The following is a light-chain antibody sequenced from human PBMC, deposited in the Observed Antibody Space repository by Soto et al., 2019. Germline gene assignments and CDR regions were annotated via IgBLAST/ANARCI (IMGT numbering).Light chain of an antibody. Sequence: DIQMTQYPSSLSASVGDRVTITCRASQSISSYLNWYQQKPGKAPKLLIYSASSLQSVVPSRFSGSGSGTDFTLPISRLQPEDFATYYCQQSYSTLRTFGQGTKLEIK. CDR3: QQSYSTLRT. J-gene: IGKJ2*01. V-gene: IGKV1-39*01. CDR1: QSISSY. CDR2: SAS.